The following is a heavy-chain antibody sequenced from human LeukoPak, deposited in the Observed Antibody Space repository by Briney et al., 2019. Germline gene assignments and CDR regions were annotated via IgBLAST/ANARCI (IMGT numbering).Heavy chain of an antibody. CDR2: IYNSGST. Sequence: SETLSLTCSVSGGSISNDNYYCSWSRQLPGKGLEWIGYIYNSGSTYYNPSLKSRLTISIDTSKSQFSLKLSSVTAADMAVYYCARGPTVTTWFDYWGQGTLVTVSS. V-gene: IGHV4-31*03. J-gene: IGHJ4*02. D-gene: IGHD4-17*01. CDR3: ARGPTVTTWFDY. CDR1: GGSISNDNYY.